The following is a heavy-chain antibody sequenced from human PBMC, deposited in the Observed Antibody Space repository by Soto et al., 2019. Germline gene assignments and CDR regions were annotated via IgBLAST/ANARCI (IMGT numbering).Heavy chain of an antibody. Sequence: QVQLVESGGGVVQPGRSLRLSCAASGFTFSSYAMHWVRQAPGKGLEWVAVISYDGSNKYYADSVKGRFTISRDNSKNTLYLQMIRLRAEDTAVYYCARGVGWGGEANNWFDPWGQGTLVTVSS. CDR1: GFTFSSYA. CDR2: ISYDGSNK. J-gene: IGHJ5*02. D-gene: IGHD7-27*01. CDR3: ARGVGWGGEANNWFDP. V-gene: IGHV3-30-3*01.